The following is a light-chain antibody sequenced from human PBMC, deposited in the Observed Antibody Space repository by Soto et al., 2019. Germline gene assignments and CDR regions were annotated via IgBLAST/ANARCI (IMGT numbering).Light chain of an antibody. Sequence: QSALTQPRSVSGSPGQSVTISCTGSSSDVGGYKYVSWYQQYPGKAPKLMIHDVTKRPSGVPERFSGSKSGNTASLTISGLQAEYEADYYCCSYAGSSLVVFGGGTKLTVL. J-gene: IGLJ2*01. CDR1: SSDVGGYKY. CDR3: CSYAGSSLVV. V-gene: IGLV2-11*01. CDR2: DVT.